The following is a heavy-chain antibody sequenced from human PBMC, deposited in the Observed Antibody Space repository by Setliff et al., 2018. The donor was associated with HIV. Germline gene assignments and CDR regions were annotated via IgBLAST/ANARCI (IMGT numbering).Heavy chain of an antibody. CDR1: GGSISSDDYY. J-gene: IGHJ4*02. D-gene: IGHD4-17*01. Sequence: SETLSLTCTVSGGSISSDDYYWNWIRQPPGKGLEWIGYITYSGSAYYNPSLKSRVTISIDTSNNQISLRLSSVTAADTAMYYCVGDDYGYNGKGFDYWGPGILVTVSS. CDR2: ITYSGSA. V-gene: IGHV4-30-4*08. CDR3: VGDDYGYNGKGFDY.